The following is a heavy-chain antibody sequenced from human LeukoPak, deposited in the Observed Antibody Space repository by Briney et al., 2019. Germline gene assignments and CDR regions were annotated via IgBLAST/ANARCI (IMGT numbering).Heavy chain of an antibody. V-gene: IGHV3-33*01. CDR3: ARDQSIREGSYYIILDY. CDR1: GFTFNNYG. D-gene: IGHD1-26*01. CDR2: IWYDGRSK. Sequence: PGGSLRLSCAASGFTFNNYGMHWVRQAPGKGLEWVAAIWYDGRSKYYADSVKGRFTISRDNSKDTLYLQMNSLRAEDTAVYYCARDQSIREGSYYIILDYWGQGTLVTVSS. J-gene: IGHJ4*02.